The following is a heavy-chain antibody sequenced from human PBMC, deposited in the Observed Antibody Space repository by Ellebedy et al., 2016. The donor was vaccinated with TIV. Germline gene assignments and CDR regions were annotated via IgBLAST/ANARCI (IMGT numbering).Heavy chain of an antibody. V-gene: IGHV3-33*01. Sequence: GESLKISXAASGFTFRSYGMHWVRQAPGKGLEWVAVIWYDGSNKYYADSVKGRFTISRDNSKNTLYLQMNSLRAEDTAVYYCARDHYGDYVDYWGQGTLVTVSS. D-gene: IGHD4-17*01. CDR1: GFTFRSYG. CDR3: ARDHYGDYVDY. CDR2: IWYDGSNK. J-gene: IGHJ4*02.